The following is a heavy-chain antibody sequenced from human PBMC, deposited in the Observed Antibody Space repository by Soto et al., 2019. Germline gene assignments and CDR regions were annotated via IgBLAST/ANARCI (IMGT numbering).Heavy chain of an antibody. CDR2: ISHDGSTK. V-gene: IGHV3-30*18. D-gene: IGHD3-22*01. Sequence: QVQRVESGGGVVQPGRSLRLSCAASGLTFSSYGMHWVRQAPGKGLEWVAVISHDGSTKYYADSVRGRFTISRDNSNNTLYLQMDSLRPEDTALYYCAKPFPRSGYYYDFWYFDVWGRGPLVTVSS. CDR3: AKPFPRSGYYYDFWYFDV. CDR1: GLTFSSYG. J-gene: IGHJ2*01.